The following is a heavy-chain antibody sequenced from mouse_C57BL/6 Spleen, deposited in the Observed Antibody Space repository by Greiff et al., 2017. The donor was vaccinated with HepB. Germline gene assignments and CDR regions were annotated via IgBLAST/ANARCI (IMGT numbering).Heavy chain of an antibody. V-gene: IGHV1-50*01. J-gene: IGHJ2*01. CDR3: ARDFDYYGSSPYFDY. CDR2: IDPSDSYT. CDR1: GYTFTSYW. Sequence: QVQLKQPGAELVKPGASVKLSCKASGYTFTSYWMQWVKQRPGQGLEWIGEIDPSDSYTNYNQKFKGKATLTVDTSSSTAYMQLSSLTSEDSAVYYCARDFDYYGSSPYFDYWGQGTTLTVSS. D-gene: IGHD1-1*01.